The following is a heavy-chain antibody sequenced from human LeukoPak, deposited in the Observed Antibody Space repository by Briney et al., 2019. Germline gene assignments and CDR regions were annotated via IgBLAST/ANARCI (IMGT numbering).Heavy chain of an antibody. V-gene: IGHV4-30-4*01. D-gene: IGHD2-2*02. CDR2: IYYSGST. Sequence: PSQTLSLTCTVSGGSISSGDYYWSWIRQPPGKGLEWIGYIYYSGSTYYNPSLKSRVTISVDTSKNQFSLKLSSVTAADTAVYYCARDRRPGYCSSTSCYSLNWFDPWGQGTLVTVSS. CDR3: ARDRRPGYCSSTSCYSLNWFDP. CDR1: GGSISSGDYY. J-gene: IGHJ5*02.